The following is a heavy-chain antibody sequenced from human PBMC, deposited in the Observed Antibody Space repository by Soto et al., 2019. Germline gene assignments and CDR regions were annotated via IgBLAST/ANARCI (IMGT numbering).Heavy chain of an antibody. J-gene: IGHJ6*02. Sequence: SVTLSLRCGGAYASVVSYSWGWIRPYAEKGLEWIGRIYTSASTNYSPSFKGRVTLSVDTSENQVFLKLTSVAAADTAIYYCAKDRDEGHNFYYGMDVWGQGATVTVS. D-gene: IGHD3-10*01. CDR3: AKDRDEGHNFYYGMDV. V-gene: IGHV4-4*07. CDR1: YASVVSYS. CDR2: IYTSAST.